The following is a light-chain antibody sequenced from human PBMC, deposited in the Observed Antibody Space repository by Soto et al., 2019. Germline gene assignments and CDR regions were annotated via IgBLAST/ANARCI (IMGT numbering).Light chain of an antibody. V-gene: IGKV3-11*01. CDR3: QQFSSYPLT. CDR1: QSVSSY. Sequence: TQSPSTLSLSTGERATLSCRASQSVSSYLAWYQQKPGQAPRLLIYDASSRATGIPDRFSGGGSGTDFTLTISRLEPEDFAVYYCQQFSSYPLTFGGGTRLEIK. CDR2: DAS. J-gene: IGKJ5*01.